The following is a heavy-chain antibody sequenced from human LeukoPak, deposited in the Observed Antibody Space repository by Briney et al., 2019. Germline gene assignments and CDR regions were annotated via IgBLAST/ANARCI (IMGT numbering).Heavy chain of an antibody. D-gene: IGHD6-13*01. J-gene: IGHJ4*02. Sequence: GSLRLSCAASGFVFSSHVLSWVRQPPGKGLEWIGEINHSGSTNYNPSLKSRVTISVDTSKNQFSLKLSSVTAADTAVYYCARVIAAANFDYWGQGTLVTVSS. CDR2: INHSGST. CDR3: ARVIAAANFDY. V-gene: IGHV4-34*01. CDR1: GFVFSSHV.